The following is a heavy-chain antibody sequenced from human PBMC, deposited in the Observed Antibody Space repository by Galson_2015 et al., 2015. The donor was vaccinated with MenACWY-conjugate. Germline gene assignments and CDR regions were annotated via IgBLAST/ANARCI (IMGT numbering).Heavy chain of an antibody. V-gene: IGHV3-48*02. Sequence: LRLSCAAPRISFRTYNMNWVRQAPGKGLEWVSYISSTSTTIYYADSVKGRFTISRDNAKNSLYLQMNSLRDEDTAVYYCARDYGSGTYYMGWFDPWGQGTLVTVSS. D-gene: IGHD3-10*01. CDR3: ARDYGSGTYYMGWFDP. CDR1: RISFRTYN. J-gene: IGHJ5*02. CDR2: ISSTSTTI.